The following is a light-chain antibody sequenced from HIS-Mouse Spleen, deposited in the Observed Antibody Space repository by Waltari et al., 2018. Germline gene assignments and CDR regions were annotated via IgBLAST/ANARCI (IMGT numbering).Light chain of an antibody. CDR1: SPNIGRNY. Sequence: QSVLTQPPSASGTPGQRVTISWSGSSPNIGRNYVYWYQQLPGTAPKLLIYRNNQRPSGVPDRFSGSKSGTSASLAISGLRSEDEADYYCAAWDDSLSGPVFGGGTKLTVL. CDR2: RNN. CDR3: AAWDDSLSGPV. V-gene: IGLV1-47*01. J-gene: IGLJ3*02.